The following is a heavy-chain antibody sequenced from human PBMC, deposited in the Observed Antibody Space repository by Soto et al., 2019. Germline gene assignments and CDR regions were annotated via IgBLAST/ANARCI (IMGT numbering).Heavy chain of an antibody. V-gene: IGHV1-69*13. CDR2: IIPIFGTA. CDR1: GGTFSSYA. J-gene: IGHJ6*02. CDR3: ARGLGVNPVVTIHYYYGMDV. D-gene: IGHD2-21*02. Sequence: ASVKVSCKASGGTFSSYAISWVRQAPGQGLEWMGGIIPIFGTANYAQKFQGRVTITADESTGTAYMELSSLRSEDTAVYYCARGLGVNPVVTIHYYYGMDVWGQGTTVTVSS.